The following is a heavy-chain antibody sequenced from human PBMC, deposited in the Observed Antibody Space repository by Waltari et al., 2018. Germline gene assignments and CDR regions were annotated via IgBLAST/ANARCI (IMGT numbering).Heavy chain of an antibody. D-gene: IGHD4-4*01. J-gene: IGHJ5*02. CDR3: ARDHYSNPNGFDP. CDR2: INPNCGGT. V-gene: IGHV1-2*02. CDR1: GYTFTGYY. Sequence: QVQLVQSGAEVKKPGASVKVSCKASGYTFTGYYMHWVRQAPGQGLEWMGWINPNCGGTNYAHKFQGRVTMTRDTSISTAYMELSRLRSDDTAAYYCARDHYSNPNGFDPWGQGTLFTVSS.